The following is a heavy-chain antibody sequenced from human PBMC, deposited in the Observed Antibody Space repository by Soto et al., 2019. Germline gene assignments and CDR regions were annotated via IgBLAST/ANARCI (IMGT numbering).Heavy chain of an antibody. J-gene: IGHJ6*02. Sequence: QVQLVQSGAEVKKPGSSVKVSCKASGGTFSSSAISWVRQAPGQGLEWMGGIIPISGTANYAQKFQGRVTITADESTSTVYMGLSSLRSEDTAVYFCARSQGSSTSLEIYYYYYYGMDVWGQGTTVTVSS. V-gene: IGHV1-69*01. CDR1: GGTFSSSA. CDR3: ARSQGSSTSLEIYYYYYYGMDV. D-gene: IGHD2-2*01. CDR2: IIPISGTA.